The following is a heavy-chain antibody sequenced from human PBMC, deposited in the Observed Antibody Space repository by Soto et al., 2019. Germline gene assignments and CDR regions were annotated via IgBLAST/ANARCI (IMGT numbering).Heavy chain of an antibody. Sequence: QVQLQESGPGLVKPSGTLSLTCAVSGGSISSSNWWSWVRQPPGKGLEWIGEIYHSGSTNYNPSRRSRVTISVDQAKNQFSLKLSSVTAADTAVYYCATVGYSSGWGYFDYWGQGTLVTVSS. CDR1: GGSISSSNW. V-gene: IGHV4-4*02. J-gene: IGHJ4*02. D-gene: IGHD6-19*01. CDR2: IYHSGST. CDR3: ATVGYSSGWGYFDY.